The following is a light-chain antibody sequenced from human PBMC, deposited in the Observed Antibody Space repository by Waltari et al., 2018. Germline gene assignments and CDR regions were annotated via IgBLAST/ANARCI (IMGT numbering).Light chain of an antibody. CDR3: QQSYITPQT. V-gene: IGKV1-39*01. J-gene: IGKJ1*01. Sequence: DIQMTQCLPSVSGTVADRVVITCRASQTIISFLNWYQHKAGQAPKLLIYAVSSLQSGVPSRFSGSRSGTDFTLTISSLQPEDFATYYCQQSYITPQTFGQGTKVEIK. CDR2: AVS. CDR1: QTIISF.